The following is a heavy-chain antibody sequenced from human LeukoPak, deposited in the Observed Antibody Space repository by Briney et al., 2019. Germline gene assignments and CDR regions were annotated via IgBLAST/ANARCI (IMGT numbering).Heavy chain of an antibody. V-gene: IGHV3-30-3*01. Sequence: PGGSLRLSCAASGFTFSSYALHWVRQAPGKGLDWVALISYGGSTKSYADSVKGRFTISRDSSTLYLQMNSQGIEDTAVYYCARGSVGTPPPFDYWGQGTLVTVSS. CDR1: GFTFSSYA. CDR2: ISYGGSTK. J-gene: IGHJ4*02. D-gene: IGHD2-15*01. CDR3: ARGSVGTPPPFDY.